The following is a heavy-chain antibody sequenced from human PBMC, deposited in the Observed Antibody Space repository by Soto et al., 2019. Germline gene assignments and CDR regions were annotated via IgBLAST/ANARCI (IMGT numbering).Heavy chain of an antibody. D-gene: IGHD4-17*01. Sequence: QVQLVQSGSELKKPGASVRVSCKTFDYTFTSHGIGWVRQGPGQGLEWMGWISAYNGNTNYAQKFQGRVTLSTATSTTTGYMDLRRLRSDDTAVYYCARSPWQSDYLEGLYFWGQGTLVTVSS. CDR3: ARSPWQSDYLEGLYF. J-gene: IGHJ4*02. V-gene: IGHV1-18*01. CDR1: DYTFTSHG. CDR2: ISAYNGNT.